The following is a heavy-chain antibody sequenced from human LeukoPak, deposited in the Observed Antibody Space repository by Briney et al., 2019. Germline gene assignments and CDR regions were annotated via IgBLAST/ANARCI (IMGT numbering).Heavy chain of an antibody. Sequence: GGSLRLSCAASGFTFSSYWMHWVRQAPGKGLVWVSRIHSDGSSTSYADSVRGRFTISRDDAKSTLYLQMNSLRADDTAVYYCARSGWPYYFDYWGQGTLVTVSS. V-gene: IGHV3-74*01. CDR3: ARSGWPYYFDY. CDR2: IHSDGSST. D-gene: IGHD3-22*01. CDR1: GFTFSSYW. J-gene: IGHJ4*02.